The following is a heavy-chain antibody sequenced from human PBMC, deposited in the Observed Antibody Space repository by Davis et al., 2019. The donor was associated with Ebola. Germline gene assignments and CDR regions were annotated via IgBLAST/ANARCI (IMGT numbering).Heavy chain of an antibody. V-gene: IGHV1-69*13. Sequence: SVKVSCKASGGTFSSYAISWVRQAPGQGLDWMGGIIPVSGVPKYAQDFQGRVTITADESTSTAFMELSSLRSEDTAVYYCARDRYSDGRGHFFEQSHWGQGTLVTVSS. J-gene: IGHJ4*02. CDR3: ARDRYSDGRGHFFEQSH. D-gene: IGHD3-22*01. CDR1: GGTFSSYA. CDR2: IIPVSGVP.